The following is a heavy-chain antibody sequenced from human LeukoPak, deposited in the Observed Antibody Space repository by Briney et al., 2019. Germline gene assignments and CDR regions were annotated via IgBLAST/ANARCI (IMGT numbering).Heavy chain of an antibody. CDR2: IRYDESDN. Sequence: GGSLRLSCAASGFTFMNYGMHWVRQAPDKGLEWVAFIRYDESDNYYADSVKGRFTISRDTSKSTLYLQMNSLRAEDTAMYYCVKDHPTLDNWGQGTLVTVSS. CDR3: VKDHPTLDN. V-gene: IGHV3-30*02. CDR1: GFTFMNYG. J-gene: IGHJ4*02.